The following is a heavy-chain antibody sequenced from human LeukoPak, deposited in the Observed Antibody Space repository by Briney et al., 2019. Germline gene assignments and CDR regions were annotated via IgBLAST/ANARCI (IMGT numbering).Heavy chain of an antibody. J-gene: IGHJ4*02. D-gene: IGHD2-2*01. CDR2: INPSGGST. Sequence: ASVKVSCKASGYTFTSYYMHWVRQAPGQGLEWMGIINPSGGSTSYAQKFQGRVTMTRDTSTSTVYMELSRLRSDDTAVYYCARGYCSSTSCQLRVPFDYWGQGTLVTVSS. CDR1: GYTFTSYY. CDR3: ARGYCSSTSCQLRVPFDY. V-gene: IGHV1-46*01.